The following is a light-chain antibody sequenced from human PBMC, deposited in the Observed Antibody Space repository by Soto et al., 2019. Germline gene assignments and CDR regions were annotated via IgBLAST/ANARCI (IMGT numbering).Light chain of an antibody. Sequence: EIVLTQSPATLSLSPGERDTVSCRASQSVSSYLAWYQQKPGQAPRLLIYDASNRATGIPARFSGSGSGTDLTLTISSPETEDFAVYYCQQRSNWPPAFGQGTKLEIK. J-gene: IGKJ2*01. CDR2: DAS. CDR3: QQRSNWPPA. CDR1: QSVSSY. V-gene: IGKV3-11*01.